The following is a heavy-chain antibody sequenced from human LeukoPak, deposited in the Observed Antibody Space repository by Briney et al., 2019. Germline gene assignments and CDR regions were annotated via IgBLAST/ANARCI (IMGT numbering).Heavy chain of an antibody. CDR2: IYHSGST. V-gene: IGHV4-4*02. Sequence: PSETLSLTCVVSGGSISSSNWWGWVRQPPGKGLGWIGEIYHSGSTNYHPSLKSRGTILLDTSKNQFSLNLRSMKASDKAVYYCARAFCVGDCFVLHIYFDSWGLGALVTVSS. J-gene: IGHJ4*02. D-gene: IGHD2-21*02. CDR1: GGSISSSNW. CDR3: ARAFCVGDCFVLHIYFDS.